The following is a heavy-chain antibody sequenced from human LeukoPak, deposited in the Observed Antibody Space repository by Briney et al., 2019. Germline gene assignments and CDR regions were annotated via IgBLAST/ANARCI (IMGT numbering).Heavy chain of an antibody. V-gene: IGHV4-59*01. CDR3: ASSPPGDGDWYFDL. D-gene: IGHD4-17*01. CDR2: IYYSGST. J-gene: IGHJ2*01. CDR1: GGSISSYY. Sequence: SETLSLTCTVSGGSISSYYWSWIRQPPGKGLEWIGYIYYSGSTNYNPSLKSRVTISVDTSKNQFSLKLSSVTAADTAVYYCASSPPGDGDWYFDLCGRGTLVTVSS.